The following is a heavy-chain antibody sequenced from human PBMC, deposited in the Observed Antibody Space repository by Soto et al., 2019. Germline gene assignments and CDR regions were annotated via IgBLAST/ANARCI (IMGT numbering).Heavy chain of an antibody. J-gene: IGHJ4*01. D-gene: IGHD2-8*01. Sequence: GGSLRLSCAASGFTFGTYAMHWVRQAPGKGLEWVAVIYYDGSNRYYGDAVKGRFTISRDNSKSTLYLQMSSLRAEDTAVHYCARAFCTNGVCYYFFDYWGHGTLVTVSS. CDR2: IYYDGSNR. CDR1: GFTFGTYA. V-gene: IGHV3-33*01. CDR3: ARAFCTNGVCYYFFDY.